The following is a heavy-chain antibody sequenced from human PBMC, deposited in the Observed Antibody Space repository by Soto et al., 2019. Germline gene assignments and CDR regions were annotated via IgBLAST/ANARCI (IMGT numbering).Heavy chain of an antibody. J-gene: IGHJ6*03. CDR2: ISAYNGNT. D-gene: IGHD6-19*01. CDR1: GYTFTSYG. Sequence: GASVKVSCKASGYTFTSYGISWVRQAPGQGLEWMGWISAYNGNTNYAQKLQGRVTMTTDTSTSTAYMELRSLRSDDTAVYYCAHSSGWYHYYYYMDVWGKGTTVTVSS. V-gene: IGHV1-18*01. CDR3: AHSSGWYHYYYYMDV.